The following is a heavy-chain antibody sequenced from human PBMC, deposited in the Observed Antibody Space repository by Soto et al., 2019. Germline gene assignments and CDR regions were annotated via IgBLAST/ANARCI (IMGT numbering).Heavy chain of an antibody. D-gene: IGHD3-22*01. CDR3: ARVGRIISRYYYDSSGSLDY. CDR1: GGSISSYY. J-gene: IGHJ4*02. Sequence: QVQLQESGPGLVKPSETLSLTCTVSGGSISSYYWSWIRQPPGKGLEWIGYIYYSGGTNYNPSLKSRVTISVDTSKNQFSLKLSSVTAADTAVYYCARVGRIISRYYYDSSGSLDYWGQGTLVTVSS. CDR2: IYYSGGT. V-gene: IGHV4-59*01.